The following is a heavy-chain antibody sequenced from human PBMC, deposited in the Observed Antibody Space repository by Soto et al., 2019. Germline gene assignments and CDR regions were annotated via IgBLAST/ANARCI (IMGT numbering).Heavy chain of an antibody. CDR3: ARAGYYDSSGYDGFDI. Sequence: QVQLVQSGAEVKKPGASVKVSCKASGYTFTTYYMHWIRQAPGQGLEWMGIIDPTAGSTSHAQKFQGRVTLTRDTSTSTVYMVLRSLRSEDTAVYYCARAGYYDSSGYDGFDIWGQGTMVTVSS. D-gene: IGHD3-22*01. CDR2: IDPTAGST. J-gene: IGHJ3*02. V-gene: IGHV1-46*01. CDR1: GYTFTTYY.